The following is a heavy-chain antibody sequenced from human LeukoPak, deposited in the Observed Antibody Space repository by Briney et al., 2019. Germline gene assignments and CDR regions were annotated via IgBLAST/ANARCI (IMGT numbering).Heavy chain of an antibody. V-gene: IGHV1-24*01. CDR1: GYTLTELS. CDR3: QYYYGSGSYYFDY. Sequence: ASVKVSCKVSGYTLTELSMHWVRQAPGKGLEWMGGFDPEDGETIYAQKFQGRVTMTEDTSTDTAYMELSSLRSEDTAVYYCQYYYGSGSYYFDYWGQGTLVTVSS. CDR2: FDPEDGET. D-gene: IGHD3-10*01. J-gene: IGHJ4*02.